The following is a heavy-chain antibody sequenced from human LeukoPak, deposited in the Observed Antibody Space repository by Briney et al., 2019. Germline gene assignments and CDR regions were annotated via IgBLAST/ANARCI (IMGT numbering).Heavy chain of an antibody. Sequence: LGESLKISCKGSGYSFISYWIGWVRQMPGKGLEWMGIIYSGDSDTRYSPSFQGQVTISADKSIRTAYLQWSSLKASDTAMYYCARSVSSSWFYFDYWGQGTLVTVSS. CDR1: GYSFISYW. V-gene: IGHV5-51*01. CDR3: ARSVSSSWFYFDY. J-gene: IGHJ4*02. CDR2: IYSGDSDT. D-gene: IGHD6-13*01.